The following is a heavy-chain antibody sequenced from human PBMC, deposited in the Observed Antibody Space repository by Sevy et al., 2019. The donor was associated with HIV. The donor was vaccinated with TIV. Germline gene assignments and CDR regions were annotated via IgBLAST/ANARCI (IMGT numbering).Heavy chain of an antibody. V-gene: IGHV3-7*01. J-gene: IGHJ4*02. Sequence: GGSLRLSCAASGFNIRTHWMLWVRQAPGKGPEWVANINEDGSTKYYLDSVKGRFTISRDNAENSVFLQMNSLRVEDTAVYYCVRALLKADSLWGQGTLVTVSS. D-gene: IGHD1-26*01. CDR3: VRALLKADSL. CDR1: GFNIRTHW. CDR2: INEDGSTK.